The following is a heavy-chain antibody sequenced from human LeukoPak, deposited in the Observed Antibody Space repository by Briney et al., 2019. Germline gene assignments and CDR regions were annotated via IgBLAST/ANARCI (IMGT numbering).Heavy chain of an antibody. D-gene: IGHD2-15*01. V-gene: IGHV1-58*01. CDR2: IVVGSGNT. CDR1: GFTFTSSA. J-gene: IGHJ4*02. CDR3: AAPPYCSGGSCYELGYDY. Sequence: GASVKVSRKASGFTFTSSAVQWVRQARGQRLEWIGWIVVGSGNTNYAQKFQERVTITRDMSTSTAYMELSSLRSEDTAVYYCAAPPYCSGGSCYELGYDYWGQGTLVTVSS.